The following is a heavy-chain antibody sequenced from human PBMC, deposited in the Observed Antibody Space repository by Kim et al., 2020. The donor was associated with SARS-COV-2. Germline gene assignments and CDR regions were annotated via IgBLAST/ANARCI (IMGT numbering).Heavy chain of an antibody. CDR2: ISSSGRPI. J-gene: IGHJ6*03. D-gene: IGHD2-21*02. V-gene: IGHV3-11*01. Sequence: GGSLRLSCTASGFSFNDFYMSWIRQAPGKGLEYIAFISSSGRPIYYADSVKGRFTVSRDDELHILQMDNLGADDTAVYFCAREFTAIRPYFMDVWGSGTT. CDR3: AREFTAIRPYFMDV. CDR1: GFSFNDFY.